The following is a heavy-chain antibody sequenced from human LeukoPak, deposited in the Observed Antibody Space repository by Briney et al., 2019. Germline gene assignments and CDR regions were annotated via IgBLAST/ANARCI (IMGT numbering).Heavy chain of an antibody. CDR3: ARGRDDFWSGYPFY. CDR1: GFTFSSYA. CDR2: ISGSGGST. V-gene: IGHV3-23*01. Sequence: RPGGSLRLSCAASGFTFSSYAMSWVRQAPGKGLEWVSAISGSGGSTYYADSVKGRFTISRDNSKNTLYLQMNSLRAEDTAVYYCARGRDDFWSGYPFYWGQGTLVTVSS. J-gene: IGHJ4*02. D-gene: IGHD3-3*01.